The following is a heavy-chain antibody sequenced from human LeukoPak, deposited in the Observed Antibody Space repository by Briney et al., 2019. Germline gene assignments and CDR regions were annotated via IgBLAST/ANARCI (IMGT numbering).Heavy chain of an antibody. D-gene: IGHD3-10*01. CDR1: GFTVSSNY. V-gene: IGHV3-66*01. Sequence: PGGSLRLSCAASGFTVSSNYMSWVRQAPGKGLEWVSVIYSGGSTYYADSVKGRFTISRDNYKNTLYLQMNSLRTEDTAVYYCAKDRGSGSYPSPLFDYWGRGILVTVSS. CDR3: AKDRGSGSYPSPLFDY. J-gene: IGHJ4*02. CDR2: IYSGGST.